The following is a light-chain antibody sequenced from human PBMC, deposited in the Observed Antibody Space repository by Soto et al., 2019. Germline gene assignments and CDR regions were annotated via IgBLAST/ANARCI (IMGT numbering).Light chain of an antibody. J-gene: IGKJ1*01. CDR3: QQYGSSPWT. CDR1: QRVSSSY. V-gene: IGKV3-20*01. CDR2: GAS. Sequence: EILLTQSPGTLSLSPWERATLSCRASQRVSSSYLAWYQQKPGQAPRLIIYGASSRATGIPDRFSGSGSGTDFTLTISRLEPEDFAVYYCQQYGSSPWTFGQGTKVDIK.